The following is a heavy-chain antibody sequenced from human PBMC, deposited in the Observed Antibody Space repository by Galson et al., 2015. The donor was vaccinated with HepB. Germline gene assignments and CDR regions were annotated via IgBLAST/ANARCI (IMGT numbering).Heavy chain of an antibody. J-gene: IGHJ5*02. CDR2: ISVNNGFT. V-gene: IGHV1-18*01. CDR3: ARGRFGWS. Sequence: SVKVSCKASGYTFTDYGITWVRQAPGQGLEWMGWISVNNGFTDYAQRFQGRVTMTTDTSTNTAYMELRRLRSDDTAFYYCARGRFGWSWGQGTLVTVSS. CDR1: GYTFTDYG. D-gene: IGHD2-15*01.